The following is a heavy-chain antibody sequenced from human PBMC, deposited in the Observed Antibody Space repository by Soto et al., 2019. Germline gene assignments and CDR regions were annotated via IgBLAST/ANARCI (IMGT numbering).Heavy chain of an antibody. Sequence: ASVKVSCKASGGTFSSYAISWVRQAPGQGLEWMGGIIPIFGTANYAQKFQGRVTITADESTSTAYMELSSLRSEDTAVYYCARGTMVLGVFSRPHYYYYGMDVWGQGTTVTVSS. CDR2: IIPIFGTA. V-gene: IGHV1-69*13. CDR3: ARGTMVLGVFSRPHYYYYGMDV. J-gene: IGHJ6*02. CDR1: GGTFSSYA. D-gene: IGHD3-10*01.